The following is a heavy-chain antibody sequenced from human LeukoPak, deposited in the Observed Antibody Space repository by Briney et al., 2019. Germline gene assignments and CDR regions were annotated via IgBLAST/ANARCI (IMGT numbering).Heavy chain of an antibody. CDR3: AKVDTAMPNPYYSYGMDV. CDR1: GYTFTGYY. V-gene: IGHV1-2*02. J-gene: IGHJ6*02. D-gene: IGHD5-18*01. CDR2: INPNSGGT. Sequence: ASVTVSCKASGYTFTGYYIHWVRQAPGQGLEWMGWINPNSGGTNYAQKFQGRVTMTRDTSISTAYMELSRLRSDDTAVYYCAKVDTAMPNPYYSYGMDVWGQGTTVTVSS.